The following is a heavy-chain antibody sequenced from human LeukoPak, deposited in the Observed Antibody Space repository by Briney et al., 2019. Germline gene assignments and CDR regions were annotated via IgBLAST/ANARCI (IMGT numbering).Heavy chain of an antibody. V-gene: IGHV3-74*01. J-gene: IGHJ4*02. Sequence: GGSLRLSCAASGFTFSTYWMHWVREVPGKGVVWVSRIDSDGTGTHYADSVKGRFTISRDNAKNTLYLQMNSLRAEDTAVYYCARETPVLGVYHFDYWGQGTLVTVSS. CDR3: ARETPVLGVYHFDY. CDR2: IDSDGTGT. CDR1: GFTFSTYW. D-gene: IGHD2-8*01.